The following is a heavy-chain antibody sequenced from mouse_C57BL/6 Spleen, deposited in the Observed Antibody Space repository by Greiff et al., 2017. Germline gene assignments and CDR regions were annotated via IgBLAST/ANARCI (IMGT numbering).Heavy chain of an antibody. CDR3: ARNYYGSSYWYFDV. J-gene: IGHJ1*03. V-gene: IGHV2-9-1*01. Sequence: VQLQQSGPGLVAPSQSLSITCTVSGFSLTSYAISWVRQPPGKGLEWLGVIWTGGGTNYNSALKSRLRISKDNSKSQVFLKMNSLQTDDTARYYCARNYYGSSYWYFDVWGTGTTVTVSS. CDR1: GFSLTSYA. CDR2: IWTGGGT. D-gene: IGHD1-1*01.